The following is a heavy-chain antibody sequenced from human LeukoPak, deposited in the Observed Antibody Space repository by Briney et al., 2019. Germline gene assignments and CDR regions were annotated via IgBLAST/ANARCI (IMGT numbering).Heavy chain of an antibody. Sequence: GGSLRLSCVASGFTFSDYYMSWIRQAPGKGLQYVSYISSSGTYANYANSVKGRFTNSRDNAKNSLYLQMDSLRADDTAVYYCARGGYDILTGTSFFDPWGQGTLVTVSS. CDR3: ARGGYDILTGTSFFDP. V-gene: IGHV3-11*05. CDR2: ISSSGTYA. J-gene: IGHJ5*02. D-gene: IGHD3-9*01. CDR1: GFTFSDYY.